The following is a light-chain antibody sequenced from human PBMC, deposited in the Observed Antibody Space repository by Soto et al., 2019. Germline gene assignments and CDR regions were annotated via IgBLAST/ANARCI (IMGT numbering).Light chain of an antibody. CDR1: SGSIASNY. V-gene: IGLV6-57*04. Sequence: FMLTQPHSVSESPGKTVTISCTRSSGSIASNYVQWYQQRPGSAPTTVIYEDNQRPSGVPDRFSGSIDSSSNSASLTISGLKTEDEADYYCQYYDSSNVVFGGGTKLTVL. CDR2: EDN. CDR3: QYYDSSNVV. J-gene: IGLJ2*01.